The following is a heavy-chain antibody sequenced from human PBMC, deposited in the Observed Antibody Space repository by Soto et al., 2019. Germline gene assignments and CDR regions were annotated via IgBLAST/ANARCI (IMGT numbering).Heavy chain of an antibody. J-gene: IGHJ6*03. CDR1: GGPINSGGYY. V-gene: IGHV4-31*03. Sequence: QVQLQESGPGLVKPSQTLSLTCTVSGGPINSGGYYWPWIRQPPGKGLEWIGYIHYSGPTFYNPSLESRVIISVDTSKNQFSLNLRSVTAADTAVYYCARFSPPGYYYMDVWGKGTSVTVAS. CDR2: IHYSGPT. CDR3: ARFSPPGYYYMDV.